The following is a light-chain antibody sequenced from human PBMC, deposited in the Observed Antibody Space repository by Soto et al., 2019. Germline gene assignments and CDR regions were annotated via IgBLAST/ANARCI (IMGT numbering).Light chain of an antibody. Sequence: DIQMTQSPSSLSASVGDRVTITCRASQGIRDYLAWFQQKPGNAPKSLIYAASSLQSGVPSRFSGSGAGTDFTLAISTLQPEDFATYYCQHYNSYPWTFGQGTKVEI. J-gene: IGKJ1*01. V-gene: IGKV1-16*01. CDR2: AAS. CDR3: QHYNSYPWT. CDR1: QGIRDY.